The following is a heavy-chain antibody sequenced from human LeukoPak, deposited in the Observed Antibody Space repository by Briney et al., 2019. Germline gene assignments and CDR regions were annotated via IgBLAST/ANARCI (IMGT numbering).Heavy chain of an antibody. CDR2: INHSGST. CDR1: GGSFSGYY. J-gene: IGHJ4*02. CDR3: ARGPPTVYGGNGFYYVFDY. Sequence: PSETLSLTCAVYGGSFSGYYWSWLRQPSGKGLEWIGEINHSGSTNYNPSLKSRVTISVDMSRNQFSLKLSSVTAADTAVFYCARGPPTVYGGNGFYYVFDYWGQGTLVTVSS. D-gene: IGHD3-22*01. V-gene: IGHV4-34*01.